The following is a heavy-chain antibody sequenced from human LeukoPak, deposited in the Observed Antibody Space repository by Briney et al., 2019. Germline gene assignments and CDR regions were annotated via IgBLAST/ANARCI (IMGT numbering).Heavy chain of an antibody. Sequence: ASVKVSCKASGYTFTGYYMHWVRQAPGQGLEWMGWINPNSGGTNYAQKFQGRVTMTRDTSISTAYMELSRLRSDDTAVYYCARDGTNSGGYYMDVWGKGTTVTVSS. D-gene: IGHD3-10*01. V-gene: IGHV1-2*02. CDR3: ARDGTNSGGYYMDV. J-gene: IGHJ6*03. CDR2: INPNSGGT. CDR1: GYTFTGYY.